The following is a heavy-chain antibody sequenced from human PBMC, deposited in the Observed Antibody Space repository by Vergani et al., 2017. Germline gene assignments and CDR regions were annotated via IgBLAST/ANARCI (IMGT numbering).Heavy chain of an antibody. CDR1: GFTFSNLW. V-gene: IGHV3-7*01. Sequence: EVQLVASGGGLVQRGGSLRLSCEASGFTFSNLWMTWVRQAPGKGLEWVANIKYDGSKKNYVDSVKGRFTISRDNAKNSLYLQKNNLRVEDAAVYFCARSPHLFCYGGYIRQFDPWGQGTLVTVSS. J-gene: IGHJ5*02. CDR2: IKYDGSKK. D-gene: IGHD2-2*01. CDR3: ARSPHLFCYGGYIRQFDP.